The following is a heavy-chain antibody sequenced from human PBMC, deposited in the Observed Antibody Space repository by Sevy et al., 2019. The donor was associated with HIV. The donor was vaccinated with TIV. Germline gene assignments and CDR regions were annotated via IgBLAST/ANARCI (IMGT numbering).Heavy chain of an antibody. D-gene: IGHD6-13*01. V-gene: IGHV4-59*01. CDR1: GGTISNYF. J-gene: IGHJ4*02. CDR3: ARESIGAVGDFDY. Sequence: SETLSLTCTVSGGTISNYFWSWIWQPPGKGLEWIGYIYYSGSTNYNPSLKSRVTILVDTSKNQFSLKLRSVTAADTAVYYCARESIGAVGDFDYWGQRTLVTVSS. CDR2: IYYSGST.